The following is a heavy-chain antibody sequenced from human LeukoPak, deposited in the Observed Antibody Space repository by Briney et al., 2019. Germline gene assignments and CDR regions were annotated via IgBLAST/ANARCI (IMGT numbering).Heavy chain of an antibody. CDR2: IYHSGST. D-gene: IGHD2-15*01. Sequence: SETLSLTCTVSGYSISSGYYWGWIRQPPGKGLEWIGSIYHSGSTYYNPSLKSRVTISVDTSKNQFSLKLSSVTAADTAVYYCARDAGYCSGGSCYQDYWGQGTLVTVSS. V-gene: IGHV4-38-2*02. J-gene: IGHJ4*02. CDR3: ARDAGYCSGGSCYQDY. CDR1: GYSISSGYY.